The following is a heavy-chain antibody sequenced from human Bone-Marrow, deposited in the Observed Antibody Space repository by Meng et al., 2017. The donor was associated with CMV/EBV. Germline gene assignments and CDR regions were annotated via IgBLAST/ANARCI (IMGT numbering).Heavy chain of an antibody. Sequence: GESLKISCAASGFTFDDYGMSWVRQAPGKGLEWVSGINWNGGSTGYADSVKGRFTISRDNAKISLYLQMNSLRAEDTALYYCARVGYDYVWGSYRPVDPWGQGTLVTVSS. V-gene: IGHV3-20*04. CDR1: GFTFDDYG. J-gene: IGHJ5*02. CDR3: ARVGYDYVWGSYRPVDP. CDR2: INWNGGST. D-gene: IGHD3-16*02.